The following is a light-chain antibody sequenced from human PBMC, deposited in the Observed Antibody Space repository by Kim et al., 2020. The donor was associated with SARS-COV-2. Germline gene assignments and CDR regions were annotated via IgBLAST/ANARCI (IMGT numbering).Light chain of an antibody. CDR3: QQYDNLPYT. J-gene: IGKJ2*01. CDR1: QDISKY. V-gene: IGKV1-33*01. CDR2: DAS. Sequence: DIQMTQSPSSLSASVGDSVTITCQASQDISKYLNWYQQKPGKAPKLLIYDASNLETGVPSRFSGGGSGTDFTFTISSLQPEDIATYFCQQYDNLPYTFGQGTKLEI.